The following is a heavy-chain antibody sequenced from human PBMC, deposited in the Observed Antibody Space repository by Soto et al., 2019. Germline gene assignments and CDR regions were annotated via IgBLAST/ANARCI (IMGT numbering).Heavy chain of an antibody. CDR2: INPNSGGT. Sequence: ASVKVSCKASGYTFTGYYMRWVRQAPGQGLEWMGWINPNSGGTNYAQKFQGWVTMTRDTSISTAYMELSRLRSDDTAVYYCARGGVSVDTAMASRIDYWGQGTLVTVSS. V-gene: IGHV1-2*04. J-gene: IGHJ4*02. CDR3: ARGGVSVDTAMASRIDY. D-gene: IGHD5-18*01. CDR1: GYTFTGYY.